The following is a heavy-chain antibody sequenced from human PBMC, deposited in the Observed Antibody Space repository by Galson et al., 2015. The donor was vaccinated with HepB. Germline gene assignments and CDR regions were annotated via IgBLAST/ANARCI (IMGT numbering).Heavy chain of an antibody. CDR2: ISYDGTNK. CDR1: GFTFSSYS. CDR3: AKEGGGDRGGMDV. Sequence: SLRLSCAASGFTFSSYSMNWVRQAPGKGLEWVAVISYDGTNKYYADSVKGRFTISRDNSKNSLYLQMNSQRAEDTAVYCCAKEGGGDRGGMDVWGQGTTVTVSS. J-gene: IGHJ6*02. D-gene: IGHD2-21*02. V-gene: IGHV3-30*18.